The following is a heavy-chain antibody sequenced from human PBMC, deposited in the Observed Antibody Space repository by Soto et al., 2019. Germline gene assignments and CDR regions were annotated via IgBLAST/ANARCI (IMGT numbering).Heavy chain of an antibody. CDR3: ASELRDGPVLRFLEWFAAFDI. J-gene: IGHJ3*02. D-gene: IGHD3-3*01. CDR2: INAGNGNT. Sequence: ASVKVSCKASGYTFTSYAMHLVRQAPGQRLEWMGWINAGNGNTKYSQKFQGRVTITSDTSASTAYMELRSLRSDATAVYYCASELRDGPVLRFLEWFAAFDIWGQGTMVTVSS. CDR1: GYTFTSYA. V-gene: IGHV1-3*01.